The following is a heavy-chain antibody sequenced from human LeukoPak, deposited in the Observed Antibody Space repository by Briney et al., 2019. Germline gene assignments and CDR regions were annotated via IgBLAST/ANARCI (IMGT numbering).Heavy chain of an antibody. V-gene: IGHV3-30-3*01. CDR2: ISYDGNTI. J-gene: IGHJ5*02. CDR3: AKVQVGVPAAMPWNWFDP. CDR1: EFTFSNYA. Sequence: GGSLRLSCAASEFTFSNYALHWVRQAPGKGLQWVAVISYDGNTIHYADSVKGRFIISRDTSKNTLYLQMNSLRAEDTAVYYCAKVQVGVPAAMPWNWFDPWGQGTLVTVSS. D-gene: IGHD2-2*01.